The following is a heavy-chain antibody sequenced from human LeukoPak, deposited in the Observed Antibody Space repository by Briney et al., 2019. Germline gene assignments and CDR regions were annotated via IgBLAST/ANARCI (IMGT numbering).Heavy chain of an antibody. Sequence: GGSLRLSCAASGFTFSSYAMHWVRQAPGKGLEWVAVISYDGSNKYYADSVKGRFTISRDNSKDTPYLQMNSLRAEDTAVYYCARDGPGYSSGWYYFDYWGQGTLVTVSS. CDR2: ISYDGSNK. CDR1: GFTFSSYA. CDR3: ARDGPGYSSGWYYFDY. V-gene: IGHV3-30*01. D-gene: IGHD6-19*01. J-gene: IGHJ4*02.